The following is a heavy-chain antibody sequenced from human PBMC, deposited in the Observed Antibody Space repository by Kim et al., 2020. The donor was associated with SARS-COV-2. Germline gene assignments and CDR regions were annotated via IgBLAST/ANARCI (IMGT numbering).Heavy chain of an antibody. CDR3: ATDPNGYYGMDV. CDR1: GYTLTELS. J-gene: IGHJ6*02. CDR2: FDPEDGET. Sequence: ASVKVSCKVSGYTLTELSMHWVRQAPGKGLEWMGGFDPEDGETIYAQKFQGRVTMTEDTSTDTAYMELSSLRSEDTAVYYCATDPNGYYGMDVWGQGTTVTVSS. V-gene: IGHV1-24*01. D-gene: IGHD7-27*01.